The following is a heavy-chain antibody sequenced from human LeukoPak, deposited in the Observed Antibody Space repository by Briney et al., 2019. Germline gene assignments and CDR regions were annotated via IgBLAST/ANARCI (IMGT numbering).Heavy chain of an antibody. CDR2: INAGNGNT. V-gene: IGHV1-3*01. CDR1: GYTFTSYA. Sequence: ASVKVSCKASGYTFTSYAMHWVRQAPGQRLEWMGWINAGNGNTKYSQKFQGRVTITRDTSASTAYMELSSLRSEDTAVYYCARDRHDSSGLLPFDYWGQGTLVTVSS. J-gene: IGHJ4*02. D-gene: IGHD3-22*01. CDR3: ARDRHDSSGLLPFDY.